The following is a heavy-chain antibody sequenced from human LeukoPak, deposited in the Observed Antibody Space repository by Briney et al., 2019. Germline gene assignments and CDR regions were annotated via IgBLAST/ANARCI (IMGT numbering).Heavy chain of an antibody. CDR2: IKQDGSEK. Sequence: GGSLRLSCAASGFTFSSYWMSWVRQAPGKGLEWVANIKQDGSEKYYVDSVKGRFTISRDNAKNTLYLQMNSLRVEDTAVYYCARAPPSSGYSYHFDIWGQGTMVTVSS. J-gene: IGHJ3*02. CDR1: GFTFSSYW. D-gene: IGHD5-18*01. V-gene: IGHV3-7*01. CDR3: ARAPPSSGYSYHFDI.